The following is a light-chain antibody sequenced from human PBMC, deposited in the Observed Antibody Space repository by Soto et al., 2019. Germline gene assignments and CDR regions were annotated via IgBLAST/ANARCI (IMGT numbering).Light chain of an antibody. V-gene: IGLV2-14*01. J-gene: IGLJ1*01. CDR2: EVS. CDR1: SSDLGGYNY. CDR3: SSYTSSDTLV. Sequence: QSALTQPASVSGSPGQSITVSCTGTSSDLGGYNYVSWYQHHPGKAPKLMIYEVSNRPSGVSNRFSGSKSGNTASLTISGLQAEDEAEYYCSSYTSSDTLVFGTGTKVPVL.